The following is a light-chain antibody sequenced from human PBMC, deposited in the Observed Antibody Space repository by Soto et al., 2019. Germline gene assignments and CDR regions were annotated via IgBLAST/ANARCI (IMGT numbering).Light chain of an antibody. CDR1: SSNIGASSD. V-gene: IGLV1-40*01. CDR3: QSYDSRLRIYV. Sequence: QSVLAQPPSVSVAPGQRVTISCTWSSSNIGASSDIHWYRHLPGTAPQLLLYGSYNLPPGVPDRFSGSKSATSASLSITGLQAADEDDYYCQSYDSRLRIYVFGSGTKVTVL. CDR2: GSY. J-gene: IGLJ1*01.